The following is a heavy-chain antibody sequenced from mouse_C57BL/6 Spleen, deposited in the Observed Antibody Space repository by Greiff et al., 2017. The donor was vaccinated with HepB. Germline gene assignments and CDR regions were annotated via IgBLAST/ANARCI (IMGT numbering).Heavy chain of an antibody. Sequence: VQLQQPGAELVKPGASVKLSCKASGYTFTSYWMHWVKQRPGQGLEWIGMIHPNSGSTNYNEKFKSKATLTVEKSSSTAYMQLSSLTSEDSAVYYCARGENYYGSPLRFWGQGTTLTVSS. CDR3: ARGENYYGSPLRF. V-gene: IGHV1-64*01. CDR2: IHPNSGST. D-gene: IGHD1-1*01. CDR1: GYTFTSYW. J-gene: IGHJ2*01.